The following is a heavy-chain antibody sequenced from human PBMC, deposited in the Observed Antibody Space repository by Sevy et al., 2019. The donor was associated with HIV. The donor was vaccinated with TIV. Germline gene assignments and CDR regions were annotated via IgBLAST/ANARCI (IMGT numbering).Heavy chain of an antibody. CDR1: GFTFSSYA. V-gene: IGHV3-30*04. Sequence: GGSLSLSCAASGFTFSSYAMHWVRQAPGKGLEWVAVISYDGSNKYYADSVKGRFTISRDNSKNMLYLQMNSLRAEDTAVYYCARVYDFWSGYYTDLDYWGQGTLVTVSS. CDR3: ARVYDFWSGYYTDLDY. J-gene: IGHJ4*02. CDR2: ISYDGSNK. D-gene: IGHD3-3*01.